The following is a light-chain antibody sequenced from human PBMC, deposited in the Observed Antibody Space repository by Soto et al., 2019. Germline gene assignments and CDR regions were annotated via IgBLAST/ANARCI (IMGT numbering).Light chain of an antibody. CDR3: QQRHSYPIT. J-gene: IGKJ5*01. CDR1: QGISSY. CDR2: TAS. V-gene: IGKV1-9*01. Sequence: DIQLTQSPAFLSASVGDRVTITCRASQGISSYLAWYQQRPGKAPNLLIYTASTVQSGVPSRFSGSGSGTEFTLTIISLQPEDFATYYCQQRHSYPITFGQGTRLEIK.